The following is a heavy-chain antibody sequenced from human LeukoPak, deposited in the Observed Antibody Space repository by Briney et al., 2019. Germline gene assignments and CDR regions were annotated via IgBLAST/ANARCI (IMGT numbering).Heavy chain of an antibody. CDR2: MNPNSGNT. CDR3: ARYDFWSGYYTLGY. D-gene: IGHD3-3*01. CDR1: GYTFTSYD. V-gene: IGHV1-8*03. Sequence: ASVKVSCKASGYTFTSYDINWVRQATGQGLEWMGWMNPNSGNTGYAQKFQGRVTITRNTSISTAYMELSSLRSEDTAVYYCARYDFWSGYYTLGYWGQGTLVTVSS. J-gene: IGHJ4*02.